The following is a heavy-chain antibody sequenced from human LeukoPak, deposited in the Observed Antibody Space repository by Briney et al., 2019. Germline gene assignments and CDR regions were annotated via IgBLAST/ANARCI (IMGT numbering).Heavy chain of an antibody. CDR1: GLTFTSQA. D-gene: IGHD3-10*02. CDR2: IDGLDGST. J-gene: IGHJ4*02. Sequence: GSLRLSCAASGLTFTSQAMGWFRQAPGEGLEWVSAIDGLDGSTYYADSVRGRFTMSRENPKNTLSLQMSSLRADDTALYFCSVRRGDYYDYWGQGTLVTVAS. V-gene: IGHV3-23*01. CDR3: SVRRGDYYDY.